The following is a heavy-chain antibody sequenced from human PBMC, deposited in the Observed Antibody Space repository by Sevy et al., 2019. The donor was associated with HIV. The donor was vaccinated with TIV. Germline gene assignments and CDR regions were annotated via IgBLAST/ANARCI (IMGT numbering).Heavy chain of an antibody. J-gene: IGHJ5*02. CDR2: ITPDDT. Sequence: GGSLRLSCTASGFTFSTYTLTWVRQAPGKGLEWVSSITPDDTHYADSVRGRFSVSRDNSKNTLYLQMDSLTVDDTAVYYCARDAQTSRGPWYGTSGADRWGQGTLVTVSS. CDR3: ARDAQTSRGPWYGTSGADR. D-gene: IGHD1-1*01. V-gene: IGHV3-23*01. CDR1: GFTFSTYT.